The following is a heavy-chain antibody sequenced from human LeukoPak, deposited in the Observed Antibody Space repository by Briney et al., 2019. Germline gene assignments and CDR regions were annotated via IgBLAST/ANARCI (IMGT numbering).Heavy chain of an antibody. Sequence: SETLSLTCTVSGGSISSYYWSWIRQPAGKGLEWIGEINHSGSTNYNPSLKSRVTISVDTSKNQFSLKLSSVTAADTAVYYCARPLMDYGSGSYSYWGQGTLVTVSS. V-gene: IGHV4-34*01. D-gene: IGHD3-10*01. CDR1: GGSISSYY. CDR3: ARPLMDYGSGSYSY. CDR2: INHSGST. J-gene: IGHJ4*02.